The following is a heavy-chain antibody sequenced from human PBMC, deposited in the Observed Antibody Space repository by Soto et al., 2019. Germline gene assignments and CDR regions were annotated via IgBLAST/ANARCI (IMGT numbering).Heavy chain of an antibody. CDR3: ARAALVPAAIGWFDP. CDR1: GGSISSGGYS. V-gene: IGHV4-30-2*01. CDR2: IYHSGST. J-gene: IGHJ5*02. Sequence: QLQLQESGSGLVKPSQTLSLTCAVSGGSISSGGYSWSWIRQPPGKGLEWIGYIYHSGSTYYNPSLKSRVTISVDRSKNQFSLKLSSVTAADTAVYYCARAALVPAAIGWFDPWGQGTLVTVSS. D-gene: IGHD2-2*02.